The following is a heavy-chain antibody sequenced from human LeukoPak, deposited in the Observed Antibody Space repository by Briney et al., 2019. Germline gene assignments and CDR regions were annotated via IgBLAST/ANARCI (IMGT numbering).Heavy chain of an antibody. Sequence: ASVKVSCKASGYTFTGYDIHWVRQATGQGLEWMGWMNPNSGNTGYAQKFQGRVTMTRNTSISTAYMELSSLRSEDTAVYYCARRNTGVVAGLDCWGQGTLVTVSS. CDR3: ARRNTGVVAGLDC. CDR2: MNPNSGNT. CDR1: GYTFTGYD. V-gene: IGHV1-8*02. D-gene: IGHD5-18*01. J-gene: IGHJ4*02.